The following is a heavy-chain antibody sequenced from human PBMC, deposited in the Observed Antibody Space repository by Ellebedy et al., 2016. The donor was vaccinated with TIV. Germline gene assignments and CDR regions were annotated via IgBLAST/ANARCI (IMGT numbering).Heavy chain of an antibody. Sequence: GESLKISCAASGFTFSSSWVHWVRQAPGKGLVWVSRINSDGSNSNYADSVKGRFTMSRDTSKNTLFLQMNSLRVEDTAVYHCARGRYYDLLTGYYLGLDYWGQGALVTVSS. CDR3: ARGRYYDLLTGYYLGLDY. CDR2: INSDGSNS. CDR1: GFTFSSSW. J-gene: IGHJ4*02. V-gene: IGHV3-74*01. D-gene: IGHD3-9*01.